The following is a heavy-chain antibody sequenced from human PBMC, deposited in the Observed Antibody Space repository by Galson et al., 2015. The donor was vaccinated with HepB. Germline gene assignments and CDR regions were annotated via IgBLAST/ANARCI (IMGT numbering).Heavy chain of an antibody. CDR2: ITPSGDNS. CDR3: ISSWYAFDY. J-gene: IGHJ4*02. D-gene: IGHD2-2*01. Sequence: SLRLSCAASGFPFSYYAMTWVRQAPGKGLEWVSAITPSGDNSYSADSLKGRFTISRDNAKRTVYLQMNSLRVEDTAVYYCISSWYAFDYWGQGALVSVSS. V-gene: IGHV3-21*01. CDR1: GFPFSYYA.